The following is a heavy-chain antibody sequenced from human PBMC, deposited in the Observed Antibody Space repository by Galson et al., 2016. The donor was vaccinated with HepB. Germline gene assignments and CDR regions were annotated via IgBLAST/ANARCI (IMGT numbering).Heavy chain of an antibody. J-gene: IGHJ4*02. CDR3: SREKHDDPTI. CDR2: IRSRAYGGTT. CDR1: GFTFGDYA. D-gene: IGHD5-24*01. Sequence: SLRLSCATSGFTFGDYAVSWFRQAPGKGLEWVSFIRSRAYGGTTEYAASVKGRFTISRDDSKSIAYLQMNSLKTEDTAVYYCSREKHDDPTIWGQGTLVIVSS. V-gene: IGHV3-49*03.